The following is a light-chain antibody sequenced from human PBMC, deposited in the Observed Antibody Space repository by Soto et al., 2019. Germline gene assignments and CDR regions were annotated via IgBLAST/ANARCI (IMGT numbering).Light chain of an antibody. V-gene: IGKV1D-12*01. J-gene: IGKJ4*01. CDR3: MQSVQFPRT. CDR2: DAS. CDR1: QDIGSW. Sequence: DIQVTQSPSSVSASVGDRVTITCRAGQDIGSWLTWYQHKPGKAPKXLIYDASNLEAGVPSRFSGSGSGTDLTMKISRVEAEDVGVYYCMQSVQFPRTFGGGTKVDIK.